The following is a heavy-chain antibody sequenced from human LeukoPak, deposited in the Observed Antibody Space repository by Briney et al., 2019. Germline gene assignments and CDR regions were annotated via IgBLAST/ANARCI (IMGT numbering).Heavy chain of an antibody. V-gene: IGHV4-39*01. CDR1: NGSITSGSYY. Sequence: SETLSLTCTVSNGSITSGSYYWGWIRQPPGKGLEWIGSIYYSGSTYYNPSLKSRVTMFVDTSKNQFSLRLSSVTAADTAVYYCATSGGIMAKLDYWGQGTPVTVSS. CDR3: ATSGGIMAKLDY. D-gene: IGHD5-12*01. CDR2: IYYSGST. J-gene: IGHJ4*02.